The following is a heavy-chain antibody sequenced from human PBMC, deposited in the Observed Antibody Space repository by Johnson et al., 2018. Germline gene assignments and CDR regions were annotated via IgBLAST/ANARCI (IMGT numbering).Heavy chain of an antibody. D-gene: IGHD3-3*01. V-gene: IGHV3-9*01. CDR2: ISWNSGSI. Sequence: VQLVQSGGGLVQPGRSLRLSCAASGFTFDDYVMHWVRQAPGKGLEWVSGISWNSGSIGYADSVKGRFTISRDNAKNSLYLQLKSLGAEETAWYYCAKDIGSRREWSEAFDIWGTGTMVTFSS. J-gene: IGHJ3*02. CDR3: AKDIGSRREWSEAFDI. CDR1: GFTFDDYV.